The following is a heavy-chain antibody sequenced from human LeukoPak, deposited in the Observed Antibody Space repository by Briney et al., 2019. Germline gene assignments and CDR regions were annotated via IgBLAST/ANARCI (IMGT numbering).Heavy chain of an antibody. V-gene: IGHV5-51*01. CDR2: IYPGDSDT. D-gene: IGHD4-11*01. Sequence: GESLKISCKGSGYSFTSYWIGWVRQMPGKGLEWMGLIYPGDSDTRYSPSFQGQVTISADKSISTTHLQWGSLKASDTAIYYCARRSSNSGPLDYWGQGTLVTVSS. CDR3: ARRSSNSGPLDY. J-gene: IGHJ4*02. CDR1: GYSFTSYW.